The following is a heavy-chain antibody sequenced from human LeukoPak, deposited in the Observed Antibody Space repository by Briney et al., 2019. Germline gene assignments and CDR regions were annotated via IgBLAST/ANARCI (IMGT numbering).Heavy chain of an antibody. V-gene: IGHV5-51*01. D-gene: IGHD2-2*01. CDR2: IYPGDSDT. CDR3: AAAGPLGYCSSTSWPDDAFDI. J-gene: IGHJ3*02. CDR1: GYSFTSYW. Sequence: GESLKISCKGSGYSFTSYWIGWVRQMPGKGLEWMGIIYPGDSDTRYSPSFQGQVTISADKSISTAYLQWSSLKASDTAMYYCAAAGPLGYCSSTSWPDDAFDIWGQGTMVTVSS.